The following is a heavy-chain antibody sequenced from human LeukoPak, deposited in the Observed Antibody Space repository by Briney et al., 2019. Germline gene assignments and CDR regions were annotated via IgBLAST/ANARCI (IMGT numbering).Heavy chain of an antibody. Sequence: GGSLRLPCAASGFTFSSYSMNWVRQAPGKGLEWVSSISSSSSYIYYADSVKGRFTISRDNAKNSLYLQMNSLRAEDTAVYYCARGRTVTTVVNDAFDIWGQGTMVTVSS. CDR1: GFTFSSYS. CDR3: ARGRTVTTVVNDAFDI. V-gene: IGHV3-21*01. D-gene: IGHD4-23*01. CDR2: ISSSSSYI. J-gene: IGHJ3*02.